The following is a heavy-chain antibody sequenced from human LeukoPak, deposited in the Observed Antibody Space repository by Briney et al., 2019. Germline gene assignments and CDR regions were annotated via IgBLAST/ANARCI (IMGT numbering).Heavy chain of an antibody. Sequence: SETLSLTCTVSGDSISTYYWSWIRQPPGKGLEWIGYIYYSGSTNYNPSLKSRVTFSVDTSKNQFSLKLNSVTAADTAVYYCARDYDSSGYYWSWGQGTLATVSS. D-gene: IGHD3-22*01. CDR1: GDSISTYY. CDR3: ARDYDSSGYYWS. V-gene: IGHV4-59*01. CDR2: IYYSGST. J-gene: IGHJ4*02.